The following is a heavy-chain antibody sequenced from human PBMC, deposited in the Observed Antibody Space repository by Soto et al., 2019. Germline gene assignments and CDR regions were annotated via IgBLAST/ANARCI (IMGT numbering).Heavy chain of an antibody. CDR2: ITAASDTI. CDR3: ARHYTTSRVGAWFDP. D-gene: IGHD3-3*01. V-gene: IGHV3-48*02. J-gene: IGHJ5*02. Sequence: EVQLVESGGGLAQPGGSLRLSCEAAGFTFSIYTMNWIRQAPGKGLEWVSYITAASDTIYYAASVKGRFTISRDNAKNSLYLQMNSLRDEDTAVYYCARHYTTSRVGAWFDPWGQGTLVTVSS. CDR1: GFTFSIYT.